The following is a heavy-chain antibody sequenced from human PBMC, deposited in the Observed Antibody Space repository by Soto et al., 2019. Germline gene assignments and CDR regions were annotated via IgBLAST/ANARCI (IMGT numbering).Heavy chain of an antibody. CDR1: GYTFTSYG. CDR3: ARDRQSYIAEADSDY. V-gene: IGHV1-18*04. CDR2: ISAYNGNT. D-gene: IGHD6-13*01. J-gene: IGHJ4*02. Sequence: QVQLVQSGAEVKKPGASVKVSCKASGYTFTSYGISWVRQAPGQGLEWMGWISAYNGNTNYAQKLQGRVTMTTDTSTRTDYMELRSLRSDDTAVYYCARDRQSYIAEADSDYWGQGTLVTVSS.